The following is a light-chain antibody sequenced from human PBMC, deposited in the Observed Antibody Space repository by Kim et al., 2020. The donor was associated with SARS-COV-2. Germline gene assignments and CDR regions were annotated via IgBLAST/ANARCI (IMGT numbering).Light chain of an antibody. J-gene: IGLJ1*01. Sequence: CTLSSGYSNYKVDWYQQRPGKGPRFGMRVGNGGIVGSKGDGIPDRFSVLGSGLNRYLTIKNIQEEDESDYHCGADHGSGSNFVYVFGTGTKVTVL. CDR3: GADHGSGSNFVYV. V-gene: IGLV9-49*01. CDR2: VGNGGIVG. CDR1: SGYSNYK.